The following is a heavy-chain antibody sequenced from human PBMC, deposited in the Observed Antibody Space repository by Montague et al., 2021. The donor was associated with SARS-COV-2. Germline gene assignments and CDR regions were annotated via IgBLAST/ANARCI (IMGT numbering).Heavy chain of an antibody. CDR3: ARVPNWNYVPDY. CDR1: GGSISCASFY. J-gene: IGHJ4*02. D-gene: IGHD1-7*01. CDR2: IQASGIT. V-gene: IGHV4-61*02. Sequence: TLSLTCTVSGGSISCASFYWTWIRQSAGKGLDWIGRIQASGITNYNPSLKSRVAMSVDTSKNPLSLSLNSVTAADTATYFCARVPNWNYVPDYWGQGTLVTVSS.